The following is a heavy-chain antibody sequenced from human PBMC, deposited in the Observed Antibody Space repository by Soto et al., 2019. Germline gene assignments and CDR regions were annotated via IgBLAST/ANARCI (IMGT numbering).Heavy chain of an antibody. J-gene: IGHJ3*02. V-gene: IGHV1-69*13. CDR3: ARSGPGPSNDAFDI. CDR2: IIPIFGTA. CDR1: GGTFSSYA. Sequence: SVKVSCKASGGTFSSYAISWVRQAPGQGLEWMGGIIPIFGTANYAQKFQGRVTITADESTSTAYMELSSLRSEDTAVYYCARSGPGPSNDAFDIWGQGTMVTVPS. D-gene: IGHD3-10*01.